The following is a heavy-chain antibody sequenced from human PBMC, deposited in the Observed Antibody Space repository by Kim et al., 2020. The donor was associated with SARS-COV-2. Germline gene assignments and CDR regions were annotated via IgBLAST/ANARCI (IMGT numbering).Heavy chain of an antibody. CDR3: ATQSRDGYNADY. D-gene: IGHD5-12*01. J-gene: IGHJ4*02. CDR1: GYTFTGYY. Sequence: ASVKVSCKASGYTFTGYYMHWVRQAPGQGLEWMGWINPNSGGTNYAQKFQGRVTMTRYTSISTAYRGLSRRRSDDTAVYYCATQSRDGYNADYWGQGTLVTVSS. CDR2: INPNSGGT. V-gene: IGHV1-2*02.